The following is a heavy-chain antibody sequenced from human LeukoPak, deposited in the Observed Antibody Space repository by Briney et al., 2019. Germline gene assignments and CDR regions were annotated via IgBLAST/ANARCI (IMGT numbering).Heavy chain of an antibody. V-gene: IGHV1-69*13. CDR1: VGTFSSYA. J-gene: IGHJ5*02. CDR2: IIPIFGTA. D-gene: IGHD6-13*01. CDR3: ARSSSIAAAGMGVDP. Sequence: ASVKVSCKASVGTFSSYAISWVRQAPGQGLEWMGGIIPIFGTANYAQKFQGRVTITADESTSTAYMELSSLRSEDTAVYYCARSSSIAAAGMGVDPWGQGTLVTVSS.